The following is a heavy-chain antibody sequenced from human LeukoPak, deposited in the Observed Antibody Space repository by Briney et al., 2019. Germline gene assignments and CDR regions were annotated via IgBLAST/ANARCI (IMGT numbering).Heavy chain of an antibody. D-gene: IGHD3-3*01. CDR1: GGSINNYY. CDR3: ARGRFCSADICSGGDAFDI. Sequence: SQTLSLTCTVSGGSINNYYWSWIRQPAGKGLEWIGRIYTRGSTNYNPSLKSRVTMSVDTSKNHFSLKLSSVTAADTAVYYCARGRFCSADICSGGDAFDIWGQGTMVSVSS. J-gene: IGHJ3*02. CDR2: IYTRGST. V-gene: IGHV4-4*07.